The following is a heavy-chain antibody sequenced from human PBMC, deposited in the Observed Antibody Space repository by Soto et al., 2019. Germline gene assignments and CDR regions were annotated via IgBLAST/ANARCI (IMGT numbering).Heavy chain of an antibody. J-gene: IGHJ4*02. V-gene: IGHV3-7*05. Sequence: EVQLVESGGGLVQPGGSLRLSCVISGSIFSSHWMTWVRQAPGQGLEWVASINQDGFGKYYVDSVRGRFTISRDNAKNSVYLQLDSLRAEDTAFYYCAKDHGSGCYLYWGQGTLVTVSS. CDR3: AKDHGSGCYLY. CDR1: GSIFSSHW. CDR2: INQDGFGK. D-gene: IGHD1-26*01.